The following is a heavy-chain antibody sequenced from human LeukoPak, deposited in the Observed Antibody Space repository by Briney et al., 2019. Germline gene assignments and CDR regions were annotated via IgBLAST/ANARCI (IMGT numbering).Heavy chain of an antibody. CDR2: ISAYNGNT. J-gene: IGHJ6*03. CDR1: GYTFTSYG. D-gene: IGHD3-9*01. CDR3: ARAYDILTGYSPLYYYYYMDV. V-gene: IGHV1-18*01. Sequence: ASVKVSCKASGYTFTSYGISWVRQAPGQGLEWMGWISAYNGNTNYAQKLQGRVTMTTDTSTSTAYMELRSLRSDDTAVYYCARAYDILTGYSPLYYYYYMDVRGKGTTVTVSS.